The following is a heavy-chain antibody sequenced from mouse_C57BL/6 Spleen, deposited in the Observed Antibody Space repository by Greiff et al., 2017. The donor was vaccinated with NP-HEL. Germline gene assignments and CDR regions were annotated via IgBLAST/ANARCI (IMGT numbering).Heavy chain of an antibody. J-gene: IGHJ3*01. CDR2: IDPSDSYT. Sequence: QVQLKQPGAELVMPGASVKLSCKASGYTFTSYWMHWVKQRPGQGLEWIGEIDPSDSYTNYNQKFKGKSTLTVDKSSSTAYMQLSSLTSEDSAVYYCARSNWDESWFAYWGQGTLVTVSA. CDR1: GYTFTSYW. CDR3: ARSNWDESWFAY. D-gene: IGHD4-1*01. V-gene: IGHV1-69*01.